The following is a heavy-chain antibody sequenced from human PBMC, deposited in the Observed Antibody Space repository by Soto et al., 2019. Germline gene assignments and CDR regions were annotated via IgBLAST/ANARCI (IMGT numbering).Heavy chain of an antibody. V-gene: IGHV3-74*01. CDR2: INSDGGSA. CDR1: EFMFSIYW. D-gene: IGHD3-10*01. CDR3: ARGARGFYYFDY. Sequence: GGSLRLSCTASEFMFSIYWIHWVRQAPGKGLVWVSRINSDGGSANYADSVKGRFTIFRDNAKNTVYLQMDSLRAEDTAVYYCARGARGFYYFDYWGQGTLVTVSS. J-gene: IGHJ4*02.